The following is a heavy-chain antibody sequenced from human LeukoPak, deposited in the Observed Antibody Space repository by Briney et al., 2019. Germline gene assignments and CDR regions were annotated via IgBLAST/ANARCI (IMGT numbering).Heavy chain of an antibody. V-gene: IGHV4-38-2*02. CDR2: IYHSGST. Sequence: SETLSLTCTVSGYSIASGYYWGWIRQPPGKGLEWIGIIYHSGSTYYNPSLKSRVTTSVDTSKNQFSLKVNSVTAADTAVYYCARGSSLLLDKYYYDSSGYATGYMDVWGKGTTVTVSS. CDR1: GYSIASGYY. CDR3: ARGSSLLLDKYYYDSSGYATGYMDV. J-gene: IGHJ6*03. D-gene: IGHD3-22*01.